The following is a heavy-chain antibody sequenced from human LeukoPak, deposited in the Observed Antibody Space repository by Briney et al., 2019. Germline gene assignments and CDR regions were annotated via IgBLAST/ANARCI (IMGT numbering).Heavy chain of an antibody. CDR1: GFIFSPYW. Sequence: GGSLRLSCAASGFIFSPYWVTWVRQAPGMGLEWVANMKEDGGEKFYVDSVRGRFTISRDNAKNSQYLQMNSLRVEDIGVYYCARVRTEWYIDLWGRGTLVTVST. J-gene: IGHJ2*01. CDR2: MKEDGGEK. CDR3: ARVRTEWYIDL. D-gene: IGHD2-8*02. V-gene: IGHV3-7*01.